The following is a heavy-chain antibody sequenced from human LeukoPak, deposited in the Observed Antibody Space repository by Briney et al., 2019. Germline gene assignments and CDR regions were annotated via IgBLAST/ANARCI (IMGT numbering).Heavy chain of an antibody. Sequence: SETLSLTCTVSGGSISSYYWSWIRQPPEKGLEWIGYIYYSGSTNYNPSLKSRVTISVDTSKNQFSLKLSSVTAADTAVYYCARADFWSGPGREYYFDYWGQGTLVTVSS. V-gene: IGHV4-59*01. J-gene: IGHJ4*02. CDR3: ARADFWSGPGREYYFDY. CDR1: GGSISSYY. CDR2: IYYSGST. D-gene: IGHD3-3*01.